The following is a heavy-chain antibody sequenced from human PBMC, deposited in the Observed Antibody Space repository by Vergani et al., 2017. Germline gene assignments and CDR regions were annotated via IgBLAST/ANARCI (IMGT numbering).Heavy chain of an antibody. D-gene: IGHD3-22*01. J-gene: IGHJ4*02. CDR3: ARTDDSSGYLVDF. CDR1: GFTFSSYG. CDR2: IWYDGSNK. Sequence: QVQLVESGGGVVQPGRSLRLSCAASGFTFSSYGMHWVRQAPGKGLEWVAIIWYDGSNKYYADSVKGRFTISRDNSKNTLYLQMNSLRAEDTAVYYCARTDDSSGYLVDFWGQGTLVTVSS. V-gene: IGHV3-33*01.